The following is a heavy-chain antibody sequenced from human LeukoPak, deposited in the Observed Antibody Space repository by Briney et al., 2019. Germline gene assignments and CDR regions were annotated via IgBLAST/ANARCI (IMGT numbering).Heavy chain of an antibody. CDR1: GGAFSSYA. CDR2: IIPILGIA. Sequence: ASVKVSCKASGGAFSSYAISWVRQAPGQGLEWMGRIIPILGIANYAQKFQGRVTITADKSTSTAYMELSSLRPEDTAVYYCARDSDLYYYDSSGYYYHAFDIWGQGTMVTVSS. J-gene: IGHJ3*02. V-gene: IGHV1-69*04. CDR3: ARDSDLYYYDSSGYYYHAFDI. D-gene: IGHD3-22*01.